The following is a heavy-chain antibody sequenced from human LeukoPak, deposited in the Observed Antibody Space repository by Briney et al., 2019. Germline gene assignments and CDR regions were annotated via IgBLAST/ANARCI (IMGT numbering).Heavy chain of an antibody. J-gene: IGHJ5*02. CDR2: ISGSGGST. CDR3: AKVAVRDIVVVPAAPTPTWFDP. CDR1: GFTFSSYA. Sequence: GGSLRLSCAASGFTFSSYAMSWVRQAPGTGLEWVSAISGSGGSTYYADSVKGRFTISRDNSKNTLYLQMNSLRAEDTAVYYCAKVAVRDIVVVPAAPTPTWFDPWGQGTLVTVSS. V-gene: IGHV3-23*01. D-gene: IGHD2-2*01.